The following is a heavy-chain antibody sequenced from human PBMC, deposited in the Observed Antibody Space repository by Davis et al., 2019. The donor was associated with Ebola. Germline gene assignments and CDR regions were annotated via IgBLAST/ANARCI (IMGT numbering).Heavy chain of an antibody. V-gene: IGHV3-33*08. D-gene: IGHD2-2*01. CDR2: IWYDGSNK. CDR3: ARAGGHYCSSTSCPHRPVHDAFDI. J-gene: IGHJ3*02. Sequence: PGGSLRLSCAASGFTFSSYWMHWVRQAPGKGLEWVAVIWYDGSNKYYADSVKGRFTISRDNSKNTLYLQMNSLRSEDTAVYYCARAGGHYCSSTSCPHRPVHDAFDIWGQGTMVTVSS. CDR1: GFTFSSYW.